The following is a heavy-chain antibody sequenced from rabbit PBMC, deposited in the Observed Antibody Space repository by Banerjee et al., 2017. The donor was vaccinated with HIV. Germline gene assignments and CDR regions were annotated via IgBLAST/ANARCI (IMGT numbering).Heavy chain of an antibody. CDR2: IYAGSRGST. D-gene: IGHD8-1*01. CDR1: GFSFNSGYD. V-gene: IGHV1S40*01. CDR3: ARDTGTSFSTYGMDL. Sequence: QSLEESGGGLVKPGASLTLTCTASGFSFNSGYDMCWVRQAPGKGLEWIACIYAGSRGSTYSATWAKGRFTISKTSSTTVTLQMTSLTAADTATYFCARDTGTSFSTYGMDLWGQGTLVTVS. J-gene: IGHJ6*01.